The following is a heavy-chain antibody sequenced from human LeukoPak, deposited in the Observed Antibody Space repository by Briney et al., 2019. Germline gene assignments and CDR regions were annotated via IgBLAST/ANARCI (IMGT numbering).Heavy chain of an antibody. CDR2: IYYSGST. CDR3: ARATVPHFDY. V-gene: IGHV4-30-4*08. CDR1: GGSISSGDYY. Sequence: SETLSLTCTVSGGSISSGDYYWSWIRQPPGKGLEWIGYIYYSGSTYYNPSLKSRVTMSVDTSKNQFSLKLSSVTAADTAVYYCARATVPHFDYWGQGTLVTVSS. J-gene: IGHJ4*02. D-gene: IGHD4-11*01.